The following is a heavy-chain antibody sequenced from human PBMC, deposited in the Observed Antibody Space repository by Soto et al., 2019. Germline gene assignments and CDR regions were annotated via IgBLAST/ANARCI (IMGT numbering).Heavy chain of an antibody. CDR2: INHSGST. V-gene: IGHV4-34*01. CDR1: GGSFSGYY. CDR3: ARGRRVVAARYDY. J-gene: IGHJ4*02. D-gene: IGHD2-15*01. Sequence: QVQLQQWGAGLLKPSETLSLTCAVYGGSFSGYYWSWIRQPPGKGLEWIGEINHSGSTNYNPSLKSLVTISVDTSKNQFSLKLSSVTAADTAVYYCARGRRVVAARYDYWGQGTLVTVSS.